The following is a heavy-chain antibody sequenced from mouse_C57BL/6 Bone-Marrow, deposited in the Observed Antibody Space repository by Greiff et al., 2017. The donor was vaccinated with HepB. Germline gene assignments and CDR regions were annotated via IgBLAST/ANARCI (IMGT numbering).Heavy chain of an antibody. CDR3: ARAYYGYDRLAY. D-gene: IGHD2-9*01. CDR1: GYTFTSYW. J-gene: IGHJ3*01. Sequence: QVQLQQPGAELVKPGASVKLSCKASGYTFTSYWMQWVKQRPGQGLEWIGEFDPSDSYTNYNQKFKGKATLTVDTSSSTAYMQLSSLTSEDSAVYYCARAYYGYDRLAYWGQGTLVTVSA. V-gene: IGHV1-50*01. CDR2: FDPSDSYT.